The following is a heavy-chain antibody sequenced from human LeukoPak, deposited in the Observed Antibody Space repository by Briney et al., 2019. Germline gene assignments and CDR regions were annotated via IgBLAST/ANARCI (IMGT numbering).Heavy chain of an antibody. CDR1: GFTFSNYG. V-gene: IGHV3-33*06. Sequence: GRSLRLSCAASGFTFSNYGMHGVRQAPGKGLEWVAVIWYDGSNKYYADSVKGRFTISRDNSKNTLYLQMNSLRAEDTAVYYCAKSAVPGRYYFDYWGQGTLVTVSS. CDR2: IWYDGSNK. D-gene: IGHD2-2*01. CDR3: AKSAVPGRYYFDY. J-gene: IGHJ4*02.